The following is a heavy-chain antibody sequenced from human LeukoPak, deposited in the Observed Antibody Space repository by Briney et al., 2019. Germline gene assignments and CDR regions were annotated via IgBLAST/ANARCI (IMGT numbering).Heavy chain of an antibody. CDR1: GYSFSAYW. D-gene: IGHD4-23*01. Sequence: GESLKISCKGSGYSFSAYWIGWVRQMPGKGLEWMGTIFPGDSDTRYSPSFQGQVTISADKSLSTAYLQWSSLKASDTAMYYCARNHGDNSKCGYWGQGTLVTVSS. V-gene: IGHV5-51*01. J-gene: IGHJ4*02. CDR3: ARNHGDNSKCGY. CDR2: IFPGDSDT.